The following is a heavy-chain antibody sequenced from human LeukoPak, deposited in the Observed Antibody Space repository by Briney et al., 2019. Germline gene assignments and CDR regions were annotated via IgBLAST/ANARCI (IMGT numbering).Heavy chain of an antibody. CDR3: ARAVEEYYDFWSGKGGWFDP. CDR2: IYYSGGT. CDR1: GGSISSYY. Sequence: PSETLSLTCTVSGGSISSYYWSWIRQPPGKGLEWIGYIYYSGGTNYNPSLKSRVTISVDTSKNQFSLKLSSVTAADTAVYYCARAVEEYYDFWSGKGGWFDPWGQGTLVTVSS. D-gene: IGHD3-3*01. V-gene: IGHV4-59*01. J-gene: IGHJ5*02.